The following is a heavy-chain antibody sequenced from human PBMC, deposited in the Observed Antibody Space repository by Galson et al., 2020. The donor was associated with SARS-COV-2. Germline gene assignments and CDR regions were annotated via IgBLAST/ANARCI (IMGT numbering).Heavy chain of an antibody. Sequence: GGSLRLSCAVSGFTFTNAWMSWVRQAPGKGLEWVGRIKSKTDGGTADYAAPVKGRFTISRDDSKNMLYLQMYSLKTEDTAVYYCTDTGGYSSTWYPRDWGQGTLVTVSS. CDR3: TDTGGYSSTWYPRD. J-gene: IGHJ4*02. CDR1: GFTFTNAW. V-gene: IGHV3-15*01. CDR2: IKSKTDGGTA. D-gene: IGHD6-13*01.